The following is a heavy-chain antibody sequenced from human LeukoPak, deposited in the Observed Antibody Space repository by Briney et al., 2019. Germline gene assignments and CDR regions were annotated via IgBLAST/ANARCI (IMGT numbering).Heavy chain of an antibody. D-gene: IGHD1-14*01. CDR2: INESGST. J-gene: IGHJ4*02. Sequence: SESLSLTCAVYGGSFSGHYWSWIRQPPGKGLEWIGEINESGSTNYNPSLNSRVTISIVTSKNQFSLKVTSVTAADTAVYYCARGLRGTPKHQPAELWGQGTLVTVSS. CDR1: GGSFSGHY. V-gene: IGHV4-34*01. CDR3: ARGLRGTPKHQPAEL.